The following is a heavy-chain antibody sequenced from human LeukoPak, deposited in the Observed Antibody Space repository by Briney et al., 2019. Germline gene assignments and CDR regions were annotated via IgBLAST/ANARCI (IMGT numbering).Heavy chain of an antibody. V-gene: IGHV3-23*01. CDR3: AKSLGNQGVIDY. D-gene: IGHD3-10*01. J-gene: IGHJ4*02. CDR1: GFIFRNHA. CDR2: VSASGGST. Sequence: GGSLRLSCAASGFIFRNHAMNWVRQAPGQGLEWVSGVSASGGSTFNTDSVKGRFSISRDNSKNTLYLEMNCLRPGDTGLYYCAKSLGNQGVIDYSGQGTLVTVS.